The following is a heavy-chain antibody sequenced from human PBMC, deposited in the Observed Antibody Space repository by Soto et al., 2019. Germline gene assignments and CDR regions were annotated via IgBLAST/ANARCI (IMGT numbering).Heavy chain of an antibody. D-gene: IGHD3-16*02. V-gene: IGHV3-23*01. Sequence: EVQLLQSGGDLVQPGGSLRLACVASGLTFSDSAMSWVRQPPGKGLEWVSTISGGGRSTYYADTVKGRFNISRDNSQNTLYLQMNGLSSEDTDVYYCAKVFHYFRGYRGRFSGDSGGHGSLVTVSS. CDR3: AKVFHYFRGYRGRFSGDS. CDR1: GLTFSDSA. CDR2: ISGGGRST. J-gene: IGHJ5*01.